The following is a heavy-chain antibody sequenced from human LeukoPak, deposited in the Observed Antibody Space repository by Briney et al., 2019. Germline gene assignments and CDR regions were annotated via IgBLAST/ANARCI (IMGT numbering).Heavy chain of an antibody. V-gene: IGHV3-33*01. CDR1: GFTFSSYG. D-gene: IGHD2-2*01. J-gene: IGHJ4*02. Sequence: GGSLRLSCAASGFTFSSYGMPWVRQAPGKGLEWVAVIWYDGSNKYYADSVKGRFTISRDNSKNTLYLQMNSLRAEDTAVYYCARDSAASGGVDYWGQGTLVTVSS. CDR2: IWYDGSNK. CDR3: ARDSAASGGVDY.